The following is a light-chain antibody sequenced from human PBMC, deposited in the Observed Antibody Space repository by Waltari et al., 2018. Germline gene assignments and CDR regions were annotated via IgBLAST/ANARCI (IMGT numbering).Light chain of an antibody. CDR3: QQRRDWPLT. CDR2: DTS. J-gene: IGKJ4*01. CDR1: QSVTNY. V-gene: IGKV3-11*01. Sequence: DIVLTQSPAILSLSPGERASLSCRASQSVTNYLAWYQQKPGQAPRLLIYDTSNRATVIPARFSGSGCGTDFTLTISSLEPEDFAVYYCQQRRDWPLTFGGGTKVEIK.